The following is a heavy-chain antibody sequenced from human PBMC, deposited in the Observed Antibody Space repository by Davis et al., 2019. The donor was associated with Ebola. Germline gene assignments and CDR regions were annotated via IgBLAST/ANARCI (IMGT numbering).Heavy chain of an antibody. D-gene: IGHD3-16*01. Sequence: PGGSLRLSCVASGFNFGSAWMNWVRKAPGKGLEWVGRSRSKLDGGTPAYAAPVKGRFIISRDDSQNTLYRQLNSLKTEDTAIYYCATDPIMIRGPQYLDSWGQGTPVTVSS. V-gene: IGHV3-15*07. CDR3: ATDPIMIRGPQYLDS. J-gene: IGHJ4*02. CDR1: GFNFGSAW. CDR2: SRSKLDGGTP.